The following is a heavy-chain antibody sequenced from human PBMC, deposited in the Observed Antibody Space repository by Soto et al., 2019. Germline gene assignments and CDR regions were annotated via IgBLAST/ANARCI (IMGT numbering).Heavy chain of an antibody. Sequence: SETLSLTCTVSGGSISDGYYWSWIRQHPGKGLEWIGSISDSGSTSYNPSLKSRLTISVDTSKNQFSLNLSSVTAADTAVYYCARRDRSGYSYWLDTWGQGTLVTVSS. CDR1: GGSISDGYY. J-gene: IGHJ5*02. D-gene: IGHD3-22*01. CDR3: ARRDRSGYSYWLDT. CDR2: ISDSGST. V-gene: IGHV4-31*03.